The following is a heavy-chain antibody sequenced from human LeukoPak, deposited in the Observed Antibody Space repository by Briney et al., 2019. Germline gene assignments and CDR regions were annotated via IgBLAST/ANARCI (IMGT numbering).Heavy chain of an antibody. J-gene: IGHJ4*02. D-gene: IGHD3-3*01. Sequence: GGSLRLSCAASGFTFSSYAMHWVRQAPGKGLEWVTFIRYDVSKTYYAGSVKGRFTISRDNSKNMLYLQMNSLRAEDTAVYYCAIGLSITIFGVVTYDYWGQGTLVTVSS. V-gene: IGHV3-30*02. CDR2: IRYDVSKT. CDR3: AIGLSITIFGVVTYDY. CDR1: GFTFSSYA.